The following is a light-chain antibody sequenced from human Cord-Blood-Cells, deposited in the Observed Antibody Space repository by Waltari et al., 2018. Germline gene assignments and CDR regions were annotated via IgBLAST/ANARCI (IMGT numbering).Light chain of an antibody. CDR3: QQYDNLPLT. J-gene: IGKJ4*01. Sequence: DIQMTHSPSSLSASVGDRVTITCQASQDISNYLNWYQQKPGKAPKLLIYDASNLETGVPSRFSGSGSGTDFTFTIHSLQPEDIATYYCQQYDNLPLTFGGGTKVEIK. V-gene: IGKV1-33*01. CDR2: DAS. CDR1: QDISNY.